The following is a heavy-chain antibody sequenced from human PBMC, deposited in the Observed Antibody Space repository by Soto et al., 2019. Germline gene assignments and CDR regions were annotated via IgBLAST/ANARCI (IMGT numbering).Heavy chain of an antibody. CDR1: GGSISSYY. CDR2: IYYSGST. CDR3: ASSSGWLFFQH. D-gene: IGHD6-19*01. V-gene: IGHV4-59*01. J-gene: IGHJ1*01. Sequence: SETLSLTCTVSGGSISSYYWSWIRQPPGKGLEWIGYIYYSGSTNYNPSLKSQVTISVDTSKNQFSLKLSSVTAADTAVYYCASSSGWLFFQHWGQGTLVTSPQ.